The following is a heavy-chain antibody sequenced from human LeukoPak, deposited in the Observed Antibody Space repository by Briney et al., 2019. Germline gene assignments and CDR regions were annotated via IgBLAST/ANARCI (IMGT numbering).Heavy chain of an antibody. D-gene: IGHD2-2*01. CDR2: INHSGST. Sequence: PSETLSLTCAVYGGSFSGYYWSWIRQPPGKGQEWIGEINHSGSTNYNPSLKSRVTISVDTSKNQFSLKLSSVTAADTAVYYCARKPQYRFDYWGQGTLVTVSS. J-gene: IGHJ4*02. CDR1: GGSFSGYY. CDR3: ARKPQYRFDY. V-gene: IGHV4-34*01.